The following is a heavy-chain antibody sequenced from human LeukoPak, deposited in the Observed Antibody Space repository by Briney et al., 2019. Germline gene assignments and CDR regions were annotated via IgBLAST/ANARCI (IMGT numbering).Heavy chain of an antibody. Sequence: SETLSLTCAVYGGSFSGYYWSWIRQPPGKGLEWIGEINHSGSTNYNPSLKSRVTISVDTSKNQFSLKLSSVTAADTAMYYCVRELLFGDPGRSDFDYWGQGTLVTVSS. CDR3: VRELLFGDPGRSDFDY. CDR1: GGSFSGYY. CDR2: INHSGST. J-gene: IGHJ4*02. D-gene: IGHD3-10*02. V-gene: IGHV4-34*01.